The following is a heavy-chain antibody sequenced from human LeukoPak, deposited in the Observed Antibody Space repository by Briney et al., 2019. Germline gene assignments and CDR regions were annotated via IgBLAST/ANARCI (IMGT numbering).Heavy chain of an antibody. Sequence: GESLKISCKGSGYTFTSYWIGWVRQMPEKGLEWMAIIFPGDSDARYSPSFQGQVTISADKSINTAYLQWRSLQASDTAMYYCARQTPYSGSGSYPDYWGQGTLVTVSS. CDR3: ARQTPYSGSGSYPDY. CDR2: IFPGDSDA. V-gene: IGHV5-51*01. CDR1: GYTFTSYW. D-gene: IGHD3-10*01. J-gene: IGHJ4*02.